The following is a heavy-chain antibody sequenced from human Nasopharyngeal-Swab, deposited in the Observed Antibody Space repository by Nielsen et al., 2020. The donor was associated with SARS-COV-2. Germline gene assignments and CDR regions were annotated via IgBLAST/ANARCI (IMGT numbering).Heavy chain of an antibody. CDR3: ARNDYGDYGGRTEF. CDR1: GYNFNTYW. J-gene: IGHJ4*02. CDR2: IYPDDSDT. V-gene: IGHV5-51*01. D-gene: IGHD4-17*01. Sequence: GESLKISCTGSGYNFNTYWIAWVRQTPGKGLECMGTIYPDDSDTRYSPSFQGHVTMSVDKSVTTAYLQLISLKASDTATYFCARNDYGDYGGRTEFWGQGTLVTVSS.